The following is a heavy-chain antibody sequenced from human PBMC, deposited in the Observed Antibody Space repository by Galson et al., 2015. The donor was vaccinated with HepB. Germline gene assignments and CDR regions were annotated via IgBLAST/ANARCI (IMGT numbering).Heavy chain of an antibody. V-gene: IGHV1-46*01. Sequence: SVKVSCKAYGHTFTSYSIHWVRQAPGQGLESMGIINPSDGSTSYPHKFQGRFTMTRDTSTSTVYMDLSSLRSEDTAVYYCASGRGGPSFSMDYWGQGSLVTVSS. D-gene: IGHD2-15*01. CDR3: ASGRGGPSFSMDY. J-gene: IGHJ4*02. CDR2: INPSDGST. CDR1: GHTFTSYS.